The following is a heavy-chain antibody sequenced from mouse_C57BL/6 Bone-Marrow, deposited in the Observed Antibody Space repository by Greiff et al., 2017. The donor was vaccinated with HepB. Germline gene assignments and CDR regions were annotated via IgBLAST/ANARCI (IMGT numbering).Heavy chain of an antibody. CDR2: INYDGSST. CDR3: ARVSSYCYWYFDV. D-gene: IGHD1-1*01. V-gene: IGHV5-16*01. Sequence: EVKLQESEGGLVQPGSSMKLSCTASGFTFSDYYMAWVRQVPEKGLEWVANINYDGSSTYYLDSLKSRFIISRDNAKNILYLQMSSLKSEDTATYYCARVSSYCYWYFDVWGTGTTVTVSS. J-gene: IGHJ1*03. CDR1: GFTFSDYY.